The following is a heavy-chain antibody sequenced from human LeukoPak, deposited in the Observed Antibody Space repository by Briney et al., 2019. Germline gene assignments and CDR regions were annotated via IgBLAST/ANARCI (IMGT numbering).Heavy chain of an antibody. Sequence: GGSLRLPCAASEFTFSSYNMNWVRQAPGKGLEWVSSISSFSSYIYYADSVKGRFTISRDNAKNSLYLQMNSLRAEDTAVYYCATNDPYYDILTGFGDYWGQGTLVTVSS. CDR2: ISSFSSYI. CDR1: EFTFSSYN. J-gene: IGHJ4*02. CDR3: ATNDPYYDILTGFGDY. D-gene: IGHD3-9*01. V-gene: IGHV3-21*04.